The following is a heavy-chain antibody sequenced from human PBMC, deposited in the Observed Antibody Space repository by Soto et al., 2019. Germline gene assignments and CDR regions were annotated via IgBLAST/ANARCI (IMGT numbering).Heavy chain of an antibody. CDR3: ARISDYYDSSSSHDGFDI. V-gene: IGHV5-51*01. J-gene: IGHJ3*02. D-gene: IGHD3-22*01. Sequence: PGQSLKVSCKGCGCNVTSYWIGWVLQMHGKRMEWMGIIYTGDSDTRYSPSFQGQVTISADKSISTAYLQWSSLKASDTAMYYCARISDYYDSSSSHDGFDIWGQGTMVTVSS. CDR1: GCNVTSYW. CDR2: IYTGDSDT.